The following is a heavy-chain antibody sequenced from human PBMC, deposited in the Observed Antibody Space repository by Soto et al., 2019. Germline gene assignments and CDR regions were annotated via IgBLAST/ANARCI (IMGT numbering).Heavy chain of an antibody. Sequence: SQTLSLTCAISGDSVSSNSAAWNWIRQSPSRGLEWLGRTYYRSKWYNDYAVSVKSRITINPDTSKNQFSLQLNSVTPEDTAVYYCARASLGPYDFWSRHISMDVWGQGTTVTVSS. V-gene: IGHV6-1*01. J-gene: IGHJ6*02. D-gene: IGHD3-3*01. CDR2: TYYRSKWYN. CDR1: GDSVSSNSAA. CDR3: ARASLGPYDFWSRHISMDV.